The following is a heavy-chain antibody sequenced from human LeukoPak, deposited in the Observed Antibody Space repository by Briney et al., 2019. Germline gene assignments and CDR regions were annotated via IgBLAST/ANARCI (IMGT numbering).Heavy chain of an antibody. D-gene: IGHD3-16*01. CDR1: GGSISRYY. CDR2: IYYSGSA. J-gene: IGHJ4*02. Sequence: SETLSLTCTVSGGSISRYYWSWIRQPPGKGLEWIGYIYYSGSANYNPSLKGRVTMLVDTSKNQFSLKLSSVTTADTAVYYCASMTRPYYFDYWGQGTLVTVS. CDR3: ASMTRPYYFDY. V-gene: IGHV4-59*01.